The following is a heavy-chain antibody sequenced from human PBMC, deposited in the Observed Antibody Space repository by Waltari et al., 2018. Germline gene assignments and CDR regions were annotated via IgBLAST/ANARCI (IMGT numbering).Heavy chain of an antibody. CDR2: VYRSGVT. CDR3: AIMVRGIMGGVDY. CDR1: GGSINRGVYC. V-gene: IGHV4-61*02. Sequence: QVQLQESGPGLVKPSQTLSLTCTVSGGSINRGVYCWNWIRQPAGKGREWMGGVYRSGVTNYNPSRKSRVSISLDTSKTQFSLRLNSVTAADTAVYYCAIMVRGIMGGVDYWGQGTLVIVSS. D-gene: IGHD3-10*01. J-gene: IGHJ4*02.